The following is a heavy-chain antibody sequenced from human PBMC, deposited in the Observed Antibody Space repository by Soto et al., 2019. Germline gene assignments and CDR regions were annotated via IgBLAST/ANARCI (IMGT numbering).Heavy chain of an antibody. J-gene: IGHJ4*02. CDR2: MKNDGSET. V-gene: IGHV3-7*03. CDR3: AEGGHIDF. Sequence: GGSLRLSCAASGFSFSTYWMSWVRQAPGKGLEWVANMKNDGSETYYVDSVKGRFTISRDNAKTSLYLQMNSLRAEDTAVYYCAEGGHIDFCGPGTLVTVSS. D-gene: IGHD3-16*01. CDR1: GFSFSTYW.